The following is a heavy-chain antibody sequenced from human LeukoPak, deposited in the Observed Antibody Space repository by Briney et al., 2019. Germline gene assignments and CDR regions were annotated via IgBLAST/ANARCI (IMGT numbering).Heavy chain of an antibody. CDR1: GFTFSSYT. CDR2: IGTSSTTI. Sequence: GGSLRLSCAASGFTFSSYTMNWVRQPPGKGLGWVSNIGTSSTTIYYADSVKGRFTISRDNAKNSLYLQMNSLRAEDTAVYYCAREGVGATDIDYWGQGTLVTVSS. CDR3: AREGVGATDIDY. D-gene: IGHD1-26*01. V-gene: IGHV3-48*04. J-gene: IGHJ4*02.